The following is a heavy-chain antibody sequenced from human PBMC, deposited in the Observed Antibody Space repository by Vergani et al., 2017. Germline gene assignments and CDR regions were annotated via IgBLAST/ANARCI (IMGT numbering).Heavy chain of an antibody. CDR2: ISSSSSTI. CDR3: AKDAFYGVTGYFDY. D-gene: IGHD4-17*01. J-gene: IGHJ4*02. CDR1: GFTFSSYA. Sequence: EVQLLESGGGLVQPGGSLRLSCAASGFTFSSYAMSWVRQAPGKGLEWVSYISSSSSTIYYADSVKGRFTISRDNAKNSLYLQMNSLRAEDTALYYCAKDAFYGVTGYFDYWGQGTLVTVSS. V-gene: IGHV3-48*04.